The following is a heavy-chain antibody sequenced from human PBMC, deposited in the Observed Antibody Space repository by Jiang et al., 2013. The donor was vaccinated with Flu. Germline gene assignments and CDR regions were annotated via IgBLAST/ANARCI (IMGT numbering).Heavy chain of an antibody. J-gene: IGHJ3*02. CDR1: GYSFTSYA. CDR3: ARPYSGDFRDALDI. Sequence: QSGSELKKPGASVKVSCKASGYSFTSYAMNWVRQAPGQGLEWMGWINTNTGNPTYAQGFTGRFEFSLDXSVSTAYLQISSLKAEDTAVYYCARPYSGDFRDALDIWGQGTMVTVSS. D-gene: IGHD1-26*01. V-gene: IGHV7-4-1*02. CDR2: INTNTGNP.